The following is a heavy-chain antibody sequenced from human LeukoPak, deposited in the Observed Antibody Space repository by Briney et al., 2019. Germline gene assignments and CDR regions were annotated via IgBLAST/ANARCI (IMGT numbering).Heavy chain of an antibody. CDR1: GGTISSGSYY. D-gene: IGHD3-3*01. CDR2: IYTSGST. Sequence: PSETLSLTCTVSGGTISSGSYYWSWIRQPAGKGLEWIGRIYTSGSTNYNPSLKSRVTISVDTSKNQFSLKLSSVTAADTAVYYCARDHYDFWSGSYYFDYWGQGTLVTVSS. CDR3: ARDHYDFWSGSYYFDY. V-gene: IGHV4-61*02. J-gene: IGHJ4*02.